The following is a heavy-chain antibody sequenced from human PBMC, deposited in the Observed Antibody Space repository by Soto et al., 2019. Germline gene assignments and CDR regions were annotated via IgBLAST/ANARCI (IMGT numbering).Heavy chain of an antibody. Sequence: PGGSLRLSCAASGFTFSSYAMSWVRQAPGKGLEWVSAISGSGGSTYYADSVKGRFTISRDNSKNTLYLQMNSLRAEDTAVYYCAKILYDSSGYLRRGFGYYYYGMDVWGQGTTVTVSS. V-gene: IGHV3-23*01. CDR1: GFTFSSYA. J-gene: IGHJ6*02. CDR2: ISGSGGST. CDR3: AKILYDSSGYLRRGFGYYYYGMDV. D-gene: IGHD3-22*01.